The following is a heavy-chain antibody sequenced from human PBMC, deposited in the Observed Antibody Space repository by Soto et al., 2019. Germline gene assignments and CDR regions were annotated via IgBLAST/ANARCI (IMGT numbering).Heavy chain of an antibody. CDR1: GGSISSYY. D-gene: IGHD1-1*01. J-gene: IGHJ2*01. CDR2: IYYSGST. V-gene: IGHV4-59*12. Sequence: SETLSLTCTVYGGSISSYYWSWIRLPPGKGLEWIGYIYYSGSTNYNPSLKSRVTISVDTSKNQFSLKLNPVTAADTAVYSCARGPVETPQDWYLDLWGSGTLVTVSS. CDR3: ARGPVETPQDWYLDL.